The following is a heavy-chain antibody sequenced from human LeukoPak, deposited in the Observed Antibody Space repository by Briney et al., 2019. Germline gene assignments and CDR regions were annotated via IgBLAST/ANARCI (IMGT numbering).Heavy chain of an antibody. CDR2: INPNSGGT. D-gene: IGHD3-3*01. Sequence: ASVKVSCKTSGYTFTGYFMHWVRQAPGQGLEWVGWINPNSGGTNYAQKFRGRVTVTRDTSISTAYMELSSLRSDDTAVYHCARVRTTTGVVNLGDSWGRGTLVTVSS. J-gene: IGHJ4*02. CDR1: GYTFTGYF. CDR3: ARVRTTTGVVNLGDS. V-gene: IGHV1-2*02.